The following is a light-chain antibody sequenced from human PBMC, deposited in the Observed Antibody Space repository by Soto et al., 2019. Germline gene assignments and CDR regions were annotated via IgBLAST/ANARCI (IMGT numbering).Light chain of an antibody. CDR3: QQDNSGPYT. CDR2: GAS. V-gene: IGKV3-15*01. CDR1: QSVSSN. J-gene: IGKJ2*01. Sequence: EIVMTQSPATLSVSPGERATLSCRASQSVSSNLAWFQQKPGQAPRLLIYGASTRATGIPARFSGSGSGTEFXLXISXLQSDEFAVYYCQQDNSGPYTFGQVTKLEIK.